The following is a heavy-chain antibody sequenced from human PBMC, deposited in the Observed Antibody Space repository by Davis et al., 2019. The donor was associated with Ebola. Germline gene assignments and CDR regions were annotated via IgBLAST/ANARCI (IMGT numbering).Heavy chain of an antibody. V-gene: IGHV1-46*01. D-gene: IGHD1-26*01. Sequence: AASVKVSCKASGYTFTSYYMHWVRQAPGQGLEWMGIINPSGGSTSYAQKFQGRVTMTRDTSTSTVYMELSSLRSEDTAVYYCAKARVDSGSNPIFDYWGRGTLVTVSS. CDR1: GYTFTSYY. CDR2: INPSGGST. CDR3: AKARVDSGSNPIFDY. J-gene: IGHJ4*02.